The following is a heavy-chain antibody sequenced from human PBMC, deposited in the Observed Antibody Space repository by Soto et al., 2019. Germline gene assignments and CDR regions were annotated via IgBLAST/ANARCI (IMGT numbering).Heavy chain of an antibody. Sequence: ASVTVSCKASGYTLTSYDINWVRQATGQGLEWMGWMNPNSGNTGYAQKFQGRVTMTRNTSKNTLYLQMNSLRAEDTAVYYCARDGCSSTSCWRYFQHWGQGTLVTVSS. CDR3: ARDGCSSTSCWRYFQH. J-gene: IGHJ1*01. D-gene: IGHD2-2*01. CDR2: MNPNSGNT. CDR1: GYTLTSYD. V-gene: IGHV1-8*01.